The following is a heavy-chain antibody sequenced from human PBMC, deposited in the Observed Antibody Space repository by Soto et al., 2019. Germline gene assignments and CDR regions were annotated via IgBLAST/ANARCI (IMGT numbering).Heavy chain of an antibody. CDR2: IYWDDDK. Sequence: QITLKESGPTLVKPTQTLTLTCTFSGFSLSTSGVSVGWIRQPPGKALEWLALIYWDDDKRYSPSLKSRLTITKDNSKNQAVHRMTNMDPLDTATYYCAHSRCGGDCLQSYPSHYYYGMDVWGQGTTVTVSS. D-gene: IGHD2-21*02. V-gene: IGHV2-5*02. J-gene: IGHJ6*02. CDR3: AHSRCGGDCLQSYPSHYYYGMDV. CDR1: GFSLSTSGVS.